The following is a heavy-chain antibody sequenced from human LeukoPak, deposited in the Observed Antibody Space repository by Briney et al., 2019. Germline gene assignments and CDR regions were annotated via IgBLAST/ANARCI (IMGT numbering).Heavy chain of an antibody. D-gene: IGHD6-6*01. Sequence: PGRSLRLSCAASGFTFTNYSVHWVRQAPGKGLEWVALISDDGSNKYYADSVKGRFTISRDNSKNTLYLQMSSLRGEDTAVYYCARTYGSSADAFDIWGQGTMVTVSS. CDR2: ISDDGSNK. CDR3: ARTYGSSADAFDI. J-gene: IGHJ3*02. V-gene: IGHV3-30*04. CDR1: GFTFTNYS.